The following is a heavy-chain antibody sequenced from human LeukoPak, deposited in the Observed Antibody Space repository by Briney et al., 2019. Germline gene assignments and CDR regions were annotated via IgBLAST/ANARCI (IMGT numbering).Heavy chain of an antibody. CDR1: GFTFSDYY. Sequence: SGGSLRLSCAASGFTFSDYYMSWIRQAPGKGLEWVSYISSSGSTIYYADSVKGRFTISRDNSKNTLYLQMNSLRAEDTAVYYCAKDKVTIFGVVIPFDYWGQGTLVTVSS. CDR3: AKDKVTIFGVVIPFDY. V-gene: IGHV3-11*04. CDR2: ISSSGSTI. J-gene: IGHJ4*02. D-gene: IGHD3-3*01.